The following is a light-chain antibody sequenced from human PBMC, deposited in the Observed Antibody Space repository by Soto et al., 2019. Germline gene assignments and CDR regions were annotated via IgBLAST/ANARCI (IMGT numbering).Light chain of an antibody. CDR1: QSISNS. Sequence: EIVLTQSPATLSLSPGERATLSCRASQSISNSLAWYQQKPGQAPRLLIYDASSRATGIPARFSGSGSGTDFTLTISSLEPEDFALYYCQQRSNWPLTFGGGTKV. CDR2: DAS. J-gene: IGKJ4*01. V-gene: IGKV3-11*01. CDR3: QQRSNWPLT.